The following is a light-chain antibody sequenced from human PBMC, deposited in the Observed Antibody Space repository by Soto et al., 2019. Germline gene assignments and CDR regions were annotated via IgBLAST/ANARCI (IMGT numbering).Light chain of an antibody. CDR3: CSYTGSATLL. Sequence: QSALTQPASVSGSPGQSITIFCTGTSSDVGSYNLVSWYQQHPGKVPKLMIYEDIERPSGVSNRFSGSKSGNTASLTISGLQAEDEADYYCCSYTGSATLLFGGGTKVTVL. CDR1: SSDVGSYNL. J-gene: IGLJ2*01. CDR2: EDI. V-gene: IGLV2-23*01.